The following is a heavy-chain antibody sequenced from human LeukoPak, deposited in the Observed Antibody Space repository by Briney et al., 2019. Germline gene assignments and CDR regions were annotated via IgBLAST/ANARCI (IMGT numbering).Heavy chain of an antibody. V-gene: IGHV3-48*01. D-gene: IGHD3-3*01. CDR3: AKVWSQGDAFDI. Sequence: GGSLGLSCAASGFTFSSHSMNWVRQAPGKGLEWVSYISSSSSTIYYADSVKGRFTISRDNAKNSLYLQMNSLRAEDTAVYYCAKVWSQGDAFDIWGQGTMVTVSS. CDR1: GFTFSSHS. J-gene: IGHJ3*02. CDR2: ISSSSSTI.